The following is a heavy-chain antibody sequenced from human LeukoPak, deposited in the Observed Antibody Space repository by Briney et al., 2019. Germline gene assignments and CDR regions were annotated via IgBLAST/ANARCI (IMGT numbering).Heavy chain of an antibody. CDR3: ARIRMDYYDSSGYCPGAFDI. CDR2: IDWDDDK. Sequence: SGPALVKPTQTLTLTCTFSGLSLSTSGMCVSWIRQPPGKALEWLARIDWDDDKYYSTSLKTRLTISKDTSKNQVVLTMTNMDPVDTATYYCARIRMDYYDSSGYCPGAFDIWGQGTMVTVSS. J-gene: IGHJ3*02. CDR1: GLSLSTSGMC. D-gene: IGHD3-22*01. V-gene: IGHV2-70*11.